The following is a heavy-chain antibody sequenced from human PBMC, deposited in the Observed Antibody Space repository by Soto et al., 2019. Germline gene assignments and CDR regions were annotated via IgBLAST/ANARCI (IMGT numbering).Heavy chain of an antibody. D-gene: IGHD3-10*01. CDR1: GFSLSTLGTC. Sequence: VSGPTLVKPTQTLTLTCTFSGFSLSTLGTCVTWIRQPPGKALEWLALINWDNNKYYSTSLKTRLTIYRDTFKNQVVLTMTNVDPVDTATYYCARIPHYSDPYYMAYWGQGTLVTVSS. CDR3: ARIPHYSDPYYMAY. V-gene: IGHV2-70*01. CDR2: INWDNNK. J-gene: IGHJ4*02.